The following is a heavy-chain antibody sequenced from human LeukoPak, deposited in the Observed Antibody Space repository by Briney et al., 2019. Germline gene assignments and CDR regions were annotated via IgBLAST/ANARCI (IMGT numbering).Heavy chain of an antibody. J-gene: IGHJ6*02. CDR2: KYARGSS. Sequence: KTSETLSLNCTVSGGSISNYYWSWIRQPAGKGLEWIGRKYARGSSNYNPPVQSRVTMSVDTSKNQFSLKLRSVTAADTAVYYCARDAQALGEVESYYYYYGMDVWGQGTTVTVSS. CDR3: ARDAQALGEVESYYYYYGMDV. D-gene: IGHD5-24*01. V-gene: IGHV4-4*07. CDR1: GGSISNYY.